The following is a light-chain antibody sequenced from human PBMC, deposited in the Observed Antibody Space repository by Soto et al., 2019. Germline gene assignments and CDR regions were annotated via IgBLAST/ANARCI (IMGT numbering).Light chain of an antibody. CDR2: KAS. Sequence: DIQMTQSPSTLSGSVGDRFTITCRASQTISSWLAWYQQKPGKAPKLLIYKASTLKSGVPSRFSGSGSGTDFTLTISSLQPEDFATYYCQQSYTTPRTFGQGTKVDIK. J-gene: IGKJ1*01. CDR1: QTISSW. CDR3: QQSYTTPRT. V-gene: IGKV1-5*03.